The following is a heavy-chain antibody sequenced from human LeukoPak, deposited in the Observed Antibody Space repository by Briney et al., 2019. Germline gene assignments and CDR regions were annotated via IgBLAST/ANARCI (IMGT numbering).Heavy chain of an antibody. D-gene: IGHD6-6*01. CDR2: INPSGGST. CDR3: ASGIAARAWFDP. J-gene: IGHJ5*02. V-gene: IGHV1-46*01. CDR1: GYTFTSYG. Sequence: ASVRVSCKASGYTFTSYGISWVRQAPGQGLEWMGIINPSGGSTSYAQKFQGRVTMTRDMSTSTVYMELSSLRSEDTAVYYCASGIAARAWFDPWGQGTLVTVSS.